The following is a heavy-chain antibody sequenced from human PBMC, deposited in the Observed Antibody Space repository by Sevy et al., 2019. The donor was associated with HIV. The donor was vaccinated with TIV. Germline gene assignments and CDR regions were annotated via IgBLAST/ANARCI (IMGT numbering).Heavy chain of an antibody. Sequence: GGSLRLSCAASVFTFSRAWMSWVRQAPGKGLEWVGRIKSNSNGGTIDYAAPVKGRFSISRDDSENTVYLQMNSLNTEDTATYYCTTDRGRTSSMYFDLWGRGTLVTVSS. D-gene: IGHD3-10*01. CDR3: TTDRGRTSSMYFDL. CDR1: VFTFSRAW. J-gene: IGHJ2*01. V-gene: IGHV3-15*01. CDR2: IKSNSNGGTI.